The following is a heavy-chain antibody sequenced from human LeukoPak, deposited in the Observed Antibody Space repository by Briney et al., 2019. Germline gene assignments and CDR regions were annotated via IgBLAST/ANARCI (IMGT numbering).Heavy chain of an antibody. V-gene: IGHV3-43D*03. J-gene: IGHJ4*02. Sequence: GGSLRLSCAASGFTFDDYAMHWVRQAPGKGLEWVSLISWDGGSTYYADSVKGRFTISRDNSKNSLYLQMNSLRAEDTALYYCAKGQFGELTPFGYWGQGTLVTVSS. D-gene: IGHD3-10*01. CDR2: ISWDGGST. CDR1: GFTFDDYA. CDR3: AKGQFGELTPFGY.